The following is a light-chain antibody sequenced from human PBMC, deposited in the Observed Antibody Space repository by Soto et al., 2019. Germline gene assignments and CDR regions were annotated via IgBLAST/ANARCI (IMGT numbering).Light chain of an antibody. CDR3: AAWDDSLNGHVV. V-gene: IGLV1-44*01. J-gene: IGLJ2*01. CDR2: SDN. Sequence: QPVLTQAPSASGTAGQRVTISCSGSSSNIGRNIVNWYQQLPGTAPKLLIFSDNQRPSGVPDRFSGSRSGTSASLAISGLQSEDEADYYCAAWDDSLNGHVVFGGGTKVTVL. CDR1: SSNIGRNI.